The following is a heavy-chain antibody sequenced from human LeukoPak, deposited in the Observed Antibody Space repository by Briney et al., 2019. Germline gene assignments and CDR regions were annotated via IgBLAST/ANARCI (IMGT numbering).Heavy chain of an antibody. V-gene: IGHV3-30*01. J-gene: IGHJ6*03. Sequence: PGGSLRLSCAASGFTFSSYAMHWVRQAPGKGLDWVAVISYDGSNKYYADSVKGRFTISRDNSKNTLYLQMNGLRAEDTAVYYCARDYSSSTLPEYYYYYYMDVWGKGTTVTVSS. CDR3: ARDYSSSTLPEYYYYYYMDV. CDR2: ISYDGSNK. CDR1: GFTFSSYA. D-gene: IGHD6-6*01.